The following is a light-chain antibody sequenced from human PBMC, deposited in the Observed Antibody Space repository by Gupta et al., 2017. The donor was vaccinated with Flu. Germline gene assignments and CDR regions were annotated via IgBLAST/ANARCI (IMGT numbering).Light chain of an antibody. CDR1: NIGTKK. Sequence: PGKTARITCGARNIGTKKVHGYQQRAGQAPVRVIYDDGRRPSGIPERFSGSSLGNTATLTISRVEVGDEADFYCQVWDSSSGVVFGGGTKLTVL. CDR2: DDG. J-gene: IGLJ2*01. CDR3: QVWDSSSGVV. V-gene: IGLV3-21*03.